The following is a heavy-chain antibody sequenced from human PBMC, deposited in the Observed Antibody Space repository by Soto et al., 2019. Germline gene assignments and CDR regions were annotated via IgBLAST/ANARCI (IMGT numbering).Heavy chain of an antibody. CDR2: ISSSSSTI. CDR3: VREISVAGGHFDY. J-gene: IGHJ4*02. CDR1: GFTFSSYG. Sequence: GGSLRLSCTASGFTFSSYGMNWVRQAPGKGLEWVSSISSSSSTIYYADSVRGRFTISRDNAKNSLYLQMNSLRDEDTAVYYCVREISVAGGHFDYWGQGTLVTVSS. V-gene: IGHV3-48*02. D-gene: IGHD6-19*01.